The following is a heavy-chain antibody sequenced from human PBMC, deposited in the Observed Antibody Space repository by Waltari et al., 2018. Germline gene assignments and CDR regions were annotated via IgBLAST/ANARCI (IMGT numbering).Heavy chain of an antibody. CDR2: INHSGST. CDR3: ARGRDGYGYYYYYYMDV. Sequence: QVRLQQWGAGLLKPSETLSLTCAVYGGSFSGYYWSWIRQPPGKGLEWIGEINHSGSTNYNPSLKSRVTISVDTSKNQFSLKLSSVTAADTAVYYCARGRDGYGYYYYYYMDVWGKGTTVTISS. J-gene: IGHJ6*03. D-gene: IGHD5-18*01. V-gene: IGHV4-34*01. CDR1: GGSFSGYY.